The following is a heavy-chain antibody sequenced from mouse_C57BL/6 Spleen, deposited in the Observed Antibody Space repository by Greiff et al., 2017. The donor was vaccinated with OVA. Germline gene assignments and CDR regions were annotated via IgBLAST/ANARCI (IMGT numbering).Heavy chain of an antibody. J-gene: IGHJ3*01. CDR1: GYSITSGYY. V-gene: IGHV3-6*01. CDR2: ISYDGSN. CDR3: ARDEGIYYGSSLAWFAY. Sequence: VQLKESGPGLVKPSQSLSLTCSVTGYSITSGYYWNWIRQFPGNKLEWMGYISYDGSNNYNPSLKNRISITRDTSKNQFFLKLNSVTTEDTATYYCARDEGIYYGSSLAWFAYWGQGTLVTVSA. D-gene: IGHD1-1*01.